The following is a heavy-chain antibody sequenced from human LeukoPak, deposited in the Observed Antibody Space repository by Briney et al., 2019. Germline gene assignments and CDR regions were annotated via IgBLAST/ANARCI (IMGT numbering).Heavy chain of an antibody. D-gene: IGHD1-26*01. CDR2: IYYGGSP. V-gene: IGHV4-39*01. CDR3: ARRPIVGSTGFYFDP. Sequence: SETLSLTCNVSGGSISTTTNSWGWAWIRQRPTKGLEWIGSIYYGGSPYYTSSLKSQVTISVDTSKNQFSLKLASLTAADTAVYYCARRPIVGSTGFYFDPWGPGTLVTVSS. J-gene: IGHJ5*02. CDR1: GGSISTTTNS.